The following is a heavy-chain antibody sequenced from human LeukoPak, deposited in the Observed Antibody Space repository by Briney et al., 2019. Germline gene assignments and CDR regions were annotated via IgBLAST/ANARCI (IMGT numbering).Heavy chain of an antibody. CDR2: ISGSGGST. J-gene: IGHJ4*02. CDR3: AKDPYDSGGYSATSFDH. D-gene: IGHD3-22*01. Sequence: GGSLRLSCAASGFTFSSYAMSWVRQAPGKGLQWVSGISGSGGSTYYADSVRGRFTVSRDNSKNTPYLQMNSLRGEDTAVYYCAKDPYDSGGYSATSFDHWGQGTLVTVSS. CDR1: GFTFSSYA. V-gene: IGHV3-23*01.